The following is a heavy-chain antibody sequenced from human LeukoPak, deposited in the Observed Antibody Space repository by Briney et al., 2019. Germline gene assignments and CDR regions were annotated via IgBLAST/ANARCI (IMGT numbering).Heavy chain of an antibody. J-gene: IGHJ5*02. CDR1: GGSISSGGYC. D-gene: IGHD3-9*01. V-gene: IGHV4-31*03. Sequence: SETLSLTCTVSGGSISSGGYCWSWIRQHPGKGLEWIGYIYYSGSTYYNPSLKSRVTISVDTSKNQFSLKLSSVTAADTAVYYCASLGASWYYDILTGYPGGWFDPWGQGTLVTVSS. CDR3: ASLGASWYYDILTGYPGGWFDP. CDR2: IYYSGST.